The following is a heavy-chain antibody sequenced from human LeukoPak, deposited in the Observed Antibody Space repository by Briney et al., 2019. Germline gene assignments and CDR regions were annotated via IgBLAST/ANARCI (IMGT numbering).Heavy chain of an antibody. CDR1: GITLDESA. CDR2: INWNGGST. J-gene: IGHJ3*02. CDR3: ARSQGTIPDSVPLDI. V-gene: IGHV3-20*04. Sequence: GGSLRLSCTGSGITLDESAMHWVRQAPGKGLEWVSGINWNGGSTGYADSVKGRFTISRDNAKNSLYLQMNSLRAEDTAVYYCARSQGTIPDSVPLDIWGQGTMVTVSS. D-gene: IGHD5/OR15-5a*01.